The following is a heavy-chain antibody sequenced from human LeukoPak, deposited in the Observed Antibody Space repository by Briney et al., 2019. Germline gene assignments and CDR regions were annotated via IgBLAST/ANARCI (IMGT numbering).Heavy chain of an antibody. CDR3: ARGGYAKGNY. Sequence: SETLSLTCTVSGGSISSSSYYWGWIRQPPGKGLEWIGSIYYSGSTNYNPSLKSRVAISVDTSKNQFSLKLSSVTAADTAVYYCARGGYAKGNYWGQGTLVTVSS. D-gene: IGHD6-25*01. J-gene: IGHJ4*02. CDR1: GGSISSSSYY. V-gene: IGHV4-39*07. CDR2: IYYSGST.